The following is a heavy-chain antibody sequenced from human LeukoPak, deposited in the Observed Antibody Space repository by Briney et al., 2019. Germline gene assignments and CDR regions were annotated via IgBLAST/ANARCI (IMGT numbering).Heavy chain of an antibody. Sequence: PGGSLRLSCAVSGITLSNYGMSWVRQAPGKGLEWVSAISGSGGSTYYADSVKGRFTISRDNSKNTLYLQMNSLRAEDTAVYYCAKGAFTMIVGNWFDPWGQGTLVTVSS. D-gene: IGHD3-22*01. CDR3: AKGAFTMIVGNWFDP. CDR2: ISGSGGST. V-gene: IGHV3-23*01. J-gene: IGHJ5*02. CDR1: GITLSNYG.